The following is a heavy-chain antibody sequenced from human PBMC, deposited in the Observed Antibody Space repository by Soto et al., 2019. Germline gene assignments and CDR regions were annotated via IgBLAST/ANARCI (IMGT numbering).Heavy chain of an antibody. J-gene: IGHJ4*01. CDR2: IYYSGST. Sequence: PSETLSLTCTVSGSAISSDDRTWIRYPPGKGPEWIGYIYYSGSTNYNPSLKSRVTISVDTSKNQFSLKLRSVTAADTAMYYCASHQSRVYF. CDR1: GSAISSDD. V-gene: IGHV4-59*01. CDR3: ASHQSRVYF.